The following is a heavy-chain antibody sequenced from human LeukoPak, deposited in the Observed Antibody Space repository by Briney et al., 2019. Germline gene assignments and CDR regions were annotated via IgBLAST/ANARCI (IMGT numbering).Heavy chain of an antibody. CDR1: GFTFSSYS. CDR3: ASIAGSSWSFSNDY. D-gene: IGHD6-13*01. Sequence: PGGSLRLSCAASGFTFSSYSMNWVRQAPGKGLEWVSSISSSSSDIYYADSVKGRFTISRDNAKNSLYLQMNSLRAEDTAVYYCASIAGSSWSFSNDYWGQGTLVTVSS. V-gene: IGHV3-21*01. CDR2: ISSSSSDI. J-gene: IGHJ4*02.